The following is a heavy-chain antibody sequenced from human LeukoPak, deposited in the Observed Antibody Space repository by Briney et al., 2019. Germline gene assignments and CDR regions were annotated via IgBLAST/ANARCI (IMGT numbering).Heavy chain of an antibody. CDR1: GYTFTGYY. CDR2: INPNSGGT. CDR3: ARVSRLRYFDWLMTKGRGPYYFDY. Sequence: GASVKVSCKASGYTFTGYYMHWVRQAPGQGLEWMGWINPNSGGTNYAQKFQGRVTMTRDTSISTAYMELSRLRSDDTAVYYCARVSRLRYFDWLMTKGRGPYYFDYWGQGTLVTVSS. D-gene: IGHD3-9*01. J-gene: IGHJ4*02. V-gene: IGHV1-2*02.